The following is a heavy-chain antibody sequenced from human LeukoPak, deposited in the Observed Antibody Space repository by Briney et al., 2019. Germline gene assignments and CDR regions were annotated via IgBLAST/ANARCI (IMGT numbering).Heavy chain of an antibody. J-gene: IGHJ4*02. CDR2: ISSSSSYI. D-gene: IGHD5-24*01. Sequence: PGGSLRLSCAASGCTFSSYSMNWVRQAPGKGLEWVSSISSSSSYIYYADSVKGRFTISRDNAKNSLYLQMNSLRAEDTAVYYCARGGGRSPDGYNYYFDYWGQGTLVTVSS. V-gene: IGHV3-21*01. CDR1: GCTFSSYS. CDR3: ARGGGRSPDGYNYYFDY.